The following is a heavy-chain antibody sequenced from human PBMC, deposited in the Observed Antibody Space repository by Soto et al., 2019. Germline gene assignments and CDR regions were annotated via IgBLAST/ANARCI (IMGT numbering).Heavy chain of an antibody. D-gene: IGHD6-13*01. Sequence: SETLSLTCTVSGGSISSGGYYWSWIRQHPGKGLEWIGYIYHSGTTYYNPSLKSRVTISVDGSKNQFSLKLSSVTAADTAVYYCARGNRIAVDYWGQGTLVTVSS. CDR3: ARGNRIAVDY. V-gene: IGHV4-30-2*01. CDR2: IYHSGTT. J-gene: IGHJ4*02. CDR1: GGSISSGGYY.